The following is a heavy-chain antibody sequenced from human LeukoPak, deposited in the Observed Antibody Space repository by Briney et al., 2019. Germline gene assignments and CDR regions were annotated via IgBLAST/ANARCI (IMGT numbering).Heavy chain of an antibody. CDR1: GYTFTGYY. Sequence: ASVKVSRKASGYTFTGYYMHWVRQAPGQGLEWMGWINPNSGGTNYAQKFQGRVTMTRDTSISTAYMELSRLRSDDTAVYYCARDAAYCSSTSCHNWFDPWGQGTLVTVSS. CDR3: ARDAAYCSSTSCHNWFDP. J-gene: IGHJ5*02. V-gene: IGHV1-2*02. CDR2: INPNSGGT. D-gene: IGHD2-2*01.